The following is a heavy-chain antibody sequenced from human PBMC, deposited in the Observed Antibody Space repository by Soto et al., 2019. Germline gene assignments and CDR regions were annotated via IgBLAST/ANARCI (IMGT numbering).Heavy chain of an antibody. J-gene: IGHJ6*02. V-gene: IGHV4-34*01. CDR3: ARIPTTKIYYHYGMDV. Sequence: SLSLTCVVYGGSVSGYSWGWIRQRPGKGLEWLWEINHSGSTNYNPSLKSRVTISVDTSKNQFSLKLSSVTAADTAVYYCARIPTTKIYYHYGMDVWGQGTTVTVSS. CDR1: GGSVSGYS. CDR2: INHSGST. D-gene: IGHD1-1*01.